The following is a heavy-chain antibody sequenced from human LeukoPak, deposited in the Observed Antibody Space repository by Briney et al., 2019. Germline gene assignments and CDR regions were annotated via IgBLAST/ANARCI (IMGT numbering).Heavy chain of an antibody. CDR2: IKQDGSEK. CDR3: ARDRAYATGGNDY. Sequence: GGSLRLSCAASGFTFSSYWMSWVRQAPGKGLEWVANIKQDGSEKYYVDSVKGRFTISRDNAKNSLYLQMNSLRAEDTAVYYCARDRAYATGGNDYWGQGTLVTVSS. J-gene: IGHJ4*02. V-gene: IGHV3-7*01. CDR1: GFTFSSYW. D-gene: IGHD3-16*01.